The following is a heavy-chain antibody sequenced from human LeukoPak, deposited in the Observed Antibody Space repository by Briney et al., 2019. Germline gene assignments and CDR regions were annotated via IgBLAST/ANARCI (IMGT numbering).Heavy chain of an antibody. CDR1: GFIFTSYS. CDR3: ARQRAGFTVTTSDY. J-gene: IGHJ4*02. Sequence: TGGSLRLSCAASGFIFTSYSMNWVRQAPGEGLEWVSYISSSSSTIYYADSVKGRFTISRDNAKNSLYLQMNSLRAEDTAVYYCARQRAGFTVTTSDYWGQGTLVTVSS. V-gene: IGHV3-48*01. D-gene: IGHD4-17*01. CDR2: ISSSSSTI.